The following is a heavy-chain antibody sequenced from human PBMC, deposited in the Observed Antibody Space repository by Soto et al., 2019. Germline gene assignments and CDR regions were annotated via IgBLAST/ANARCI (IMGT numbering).Heavy chain of an antibody. D-gene: IGHD3-9*01. CDR2: INSDGIST. CDR3: ARREYDSVTGYSLDY. Sequence: EVQLMESGGGLVQPGGSLRLSCTAYGFTFSTYWMHWVRQAPGKGLVWVAHINSDGISTIYADSVKGRFTISRDNAKNTLNLQMNSLRVEDTAVYFCARREYDSVTGYSLDYWGQGTLVTVSS. V-gene: IGHV3-74*01. CDR1: GFTFSTYW. J-gene: IGHJ4*02.